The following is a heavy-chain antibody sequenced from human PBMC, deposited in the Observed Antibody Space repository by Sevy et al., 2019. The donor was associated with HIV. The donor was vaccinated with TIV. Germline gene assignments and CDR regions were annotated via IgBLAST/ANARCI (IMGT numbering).Heavy chain of an antibody. CDR2: FDPQDVKT. J-gene: IGHJ5*02. CDR1: GYTLTKLS. CDR3: ATVGLRYFSGSSSYQGDWFDP. Sequence: ASVKVSCKVSGYTLTKLSIDWVRQALGKALEWMGEFDPQDVKTISSQRFQGRLTMTVDTSTDTAYLELSSLTSEDTAVYYCATVGLRYFSGSSSYQGDWFDPWGQGTLVTVSS. D-gene: IGHD2-15*01. V-gene: IGHV1-24*01.